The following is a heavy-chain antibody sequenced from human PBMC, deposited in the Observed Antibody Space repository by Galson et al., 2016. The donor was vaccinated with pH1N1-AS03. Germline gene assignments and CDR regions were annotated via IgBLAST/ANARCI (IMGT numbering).Heavy chain of an antibody. CDR2: ISAGDYTT. Sequence: SLRLSCAASGLDFRSYAMSWVRQAPGKGLQWVSFISAGDYTTYYADSVKGRFPISRDNSKNTLFLLMNSLRAEDTAVYYCARDEGVAVAPRAFDSWGQGTLVTVSS. D-gene: IGHD6-19*01. CDR3: ARDEGVAVAPRAFDS. CDR1: GLDFRSYA. V-gene: IGHV3-23*01. J-gene: IGHJ4*02.